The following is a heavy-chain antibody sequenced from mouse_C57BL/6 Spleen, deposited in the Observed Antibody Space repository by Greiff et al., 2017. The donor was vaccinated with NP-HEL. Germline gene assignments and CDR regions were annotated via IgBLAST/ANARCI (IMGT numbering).Heavy chain of an antibody. J-gene: IGHJ2*01. CDR2: IYPGDGDT. CDR1: GYAFSSSW. V-gene: IGHV1-82*01. D-gene: IGHD1-1*01. CDR3: ARVTTVEYYFDY. Sequence: SGPELVKPGASVKISCKASGYAFSSSWMNWVKQRPGKGLEWIGRIYPGDGDTNYNGKFKGKATLTADKSSSTAYMQLSSLTSEDSAVYFCARVTTVEYYFDYWGQGTTLTVSS.